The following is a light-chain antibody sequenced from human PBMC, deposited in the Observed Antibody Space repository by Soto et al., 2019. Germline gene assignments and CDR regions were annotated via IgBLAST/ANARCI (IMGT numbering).Light chain of an antibody. V-gene: IGKV3-20*01. CDR2: XAS. J-gene: IGKJ1*01. CDR1: QSVRSN. CDR3: QRYGSSGT. Sequence: EIVMTQSPATLSVSPGERATLSCRASQSVRSNLAWYQQKPGKAPRXLXYXASNRATGIPDRFSGSGSGTDFTLTISRLEPEDFAVYYCQRYGSSGTFGQGTKV.